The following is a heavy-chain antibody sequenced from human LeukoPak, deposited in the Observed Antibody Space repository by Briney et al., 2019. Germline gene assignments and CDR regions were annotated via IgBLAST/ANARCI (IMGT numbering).Heavy chain of an antibody. V-gene: IGHV3-23*01. CDR1: GFTFSSYD. Sequence: GVSLRLSCAASGFTFSSYDMSGVRQAPGKGLEWVSAISGSGGSTYYADSVKGRFTISRDNSKNTLYLQMNSLRAEDTAVYYCARVPRYSSGWTTIKSYYYYMDVWGKGTTVTVSS. CDR2: ISGSGGST. J-gene: IGHJ6*03. CDR3: ARVPRYSSGWTTIKSYYYYMDV. D-gene: IGHD6-19*01.